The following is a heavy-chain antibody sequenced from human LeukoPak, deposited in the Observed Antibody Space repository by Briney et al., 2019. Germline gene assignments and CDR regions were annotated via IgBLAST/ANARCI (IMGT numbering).Heavy chain of an antibody. CDR2: ISGDGTTT. D-gene: IGHD2-15*01. CDR1: GFTFSNYF. J-gene: IGHJ5*02. V-gene: IGHV3-74*03. Sequence: RGSLRLSCAASGFTFSNYFMHWVRQAPGKGLVWVSRISGDGTTTMYADSVKGRSTISRDNAKNTLYLQMNSLRDEDTATYYCARRVDATRWFDPWGQGTLVAVSS. CDR3: ARRVDATRWFDP.